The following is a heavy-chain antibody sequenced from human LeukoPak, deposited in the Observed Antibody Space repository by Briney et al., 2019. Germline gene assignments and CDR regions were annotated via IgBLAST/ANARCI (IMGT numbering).Heavy chain of an antibody. CDR1: GFTFSSYS. V-gene: IGHV3-21*01. Sequence: GGSLRLSCAASGFTFSSYSMNWVRQAPGKGLEWVSSISSSSSYIYYADSVKGRFTISRDNAKNSLYLQMNSLRAEDTAVYYCARVGDYGDYGGSYWGQGTLVTVSS. D-gene: IGHD4-17*01. J-gene: IGHJ4*02. CDR3: ARVGDYGDYGGSY. CDR2: ISSSSSYI.